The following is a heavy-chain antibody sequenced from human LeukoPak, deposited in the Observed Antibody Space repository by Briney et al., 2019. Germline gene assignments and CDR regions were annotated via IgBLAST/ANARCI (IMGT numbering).Heavy chain of an antibody. D-gene: IGHD3-22*01. Sequence: GGSLRLSCAASGFTFRSYAMSWVRQAPGKGLEWVSSISNNAYTTYYADSVRGRFTISRDNSKNTLYLQMIGLRAEDTAVYFCAKYYYDSSGYYDAAPLDSWGQGTLVTVSS. J-gene: IGHJ4*02. CDR2: ISNNAYTT. CDR1: GFTFRSYA. V-gene: IGHV3-23*01. CDR3: AKYYYDSSGYYDAAPLDS.